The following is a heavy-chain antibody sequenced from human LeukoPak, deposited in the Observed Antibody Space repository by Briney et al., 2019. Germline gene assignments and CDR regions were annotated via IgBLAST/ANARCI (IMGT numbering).Heavy chain of an antibody. V-gene: IGHV4-31*03. CDR1: GGSISSGGYY. CDR3: ARDHYDFWRGYYRYGMDV. J-gene: IGHJ6*02. D-gene: IGHD3-3*01. Sequence: PSETLSLTCTVSGGSISSGGYYWSWIRQHPGTGLEWIGYIYYSGSTYYSPSLKSRVTISVDTSKNQFSLKLSSVTAADTAVYYCARDHYDFWRGYYRYGMDVWGQGTTVTVSS. CDR2: IYYSGST.